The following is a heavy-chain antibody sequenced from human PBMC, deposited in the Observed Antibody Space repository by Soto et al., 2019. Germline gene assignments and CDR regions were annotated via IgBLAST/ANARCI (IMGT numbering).Heavy chain of an antibody. CDR3: ARDRAVSARGSFDY. CDR2: IYHSGST. Sequence: QVQLQESGPGLVEPSGTLSLTCAVSGGSVSSTNWWSWVRQPPGKGLERIGEIYHSGSTYYNPSLKRRVTISVDKAKNQFSRRLRSVTAADTAVYVCARDRAVSARGSFDYWGHGTLVPVSS. J-gene: IGHJ4*01. CDR1: GGSVSSTNW. V-gene: IGHV4-4*02. D-gene: IGHD6-19*01.